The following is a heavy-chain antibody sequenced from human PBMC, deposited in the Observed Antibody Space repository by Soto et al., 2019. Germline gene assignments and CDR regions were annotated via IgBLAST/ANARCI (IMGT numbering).Heavy chain of an antibody. V-gene: IGHV1-2*02. Sequence: GASVKVSCKASGYTFTGYYMHWVRQAPGQGLEWMGWINPNSGGTNYAQKFQGRVTMTRDTSISTAYMELSSLRSEDSAVYYCARGRDGSNYYFDYWGQGTLVTVSS. CDR3: ARGRDGSNYYFDY. CDR2: INPNSGGT. J-gene: IGHJ4*02. CDR1: GYTFTGYY. D-gene: IGHD3-10*01.